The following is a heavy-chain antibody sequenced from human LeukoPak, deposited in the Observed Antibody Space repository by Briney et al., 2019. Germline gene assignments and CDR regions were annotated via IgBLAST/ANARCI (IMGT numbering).Heavy chain of an antibody. Sequence: GASVKVSCKASGYIFTNYYMHWVRQAPGQGLEWMGWINPNSGGTNYAQKFQGRVTMTRDTSISTAYMELSRLRSDDTAVYYCARGSLRQQLVYSWFDPWGQGTLVTVSS. CDR2: INPNSGGT. CDR1: GYIFTNYY. J-gene: IGHJ5*02. D-gene: IGHD6-13*01. CDR3: ARGSLRQQLVYSWFDP. V-gene: IGHV1-2*02.